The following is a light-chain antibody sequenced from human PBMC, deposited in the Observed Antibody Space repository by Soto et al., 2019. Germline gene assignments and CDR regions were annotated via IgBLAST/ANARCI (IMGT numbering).Light chain of an antibody. J-gene: IGKJ4*01. CDR3: QQYSDWPLT. Sequence: EIVMTQSPATLSVSPGERATLSCRASQTLYNNLAWYQQKLGQAPRLLIYGASARATDIPARFSGSGSGTEFTLTISGLQSEDFAIYYCQQYSDWPLTFGGGTMVEIK. CDR1: QTLYNN. V-gene: IGKV3-15*01. CDR2: GAS.